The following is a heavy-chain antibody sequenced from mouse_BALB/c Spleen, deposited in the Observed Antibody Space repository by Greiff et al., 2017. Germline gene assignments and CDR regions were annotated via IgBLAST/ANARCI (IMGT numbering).Heavy chain of an antibody. J-gene: IGHJ3*01. V-gene: IGHV1-66*01. Sequence: QVHVKQSGPELVKPGASVKISCKASGYSFTSYYIHWVKQRPGQGLEWIGWIFPGSGNTKYNEKFKGKATLTADTSSSTAYMQLSSLTSEDSAVYFCARGDLGLRKAWFAYWGQGTLVTVSA. D-gene: IGHD3-1*01. CDR2: IFPGSGNT. CDR1: GYSFTSYY. CDR3: ARGDLGLRKAWFAY.